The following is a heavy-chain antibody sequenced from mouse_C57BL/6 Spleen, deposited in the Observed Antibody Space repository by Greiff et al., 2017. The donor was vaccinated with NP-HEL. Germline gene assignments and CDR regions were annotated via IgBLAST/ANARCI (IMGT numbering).Heavy chain of an antibody. CDR3: ARGGHYDYDWFAY. J-gene: IGHJ3*01. Sequence: QVQLQQPGAELVKPGASVKMSCKASGYTFTSYWITWVKQRPGQGLEWIGDIYPGSGSTNYNEKFKSKATLTVDTSSSTAYMQLSSLTSEDSAVYYCARGGHYDYDWFAYWGQGTLVTVSA. CDR2: IYPGSGST. V-gene: IGHV1-55*01. CDR1: GYTFTSYW. D-gene: IGHD2-4*01.